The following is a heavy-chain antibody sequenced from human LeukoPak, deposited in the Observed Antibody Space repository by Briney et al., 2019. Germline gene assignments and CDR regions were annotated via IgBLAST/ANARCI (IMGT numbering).Heavy chain of an antibody. D-gene: IGHD6-6*01. J-gene: IGHJ4*02. CDR3: ARTRFEYSSSDAFDI. Sequence: PSETLSLTCTVSGGSISSYYWSWIRQPPGKGLEWIGYIYYSGSTNYNPSLKSRVTISVDTSKNQFSLKLSSVTAADTAVYYCARTRFEYSSSDAFDIWGQGTLVTVSS. V-gene: IGHV4-59*01. CDR2: IYYSGST. CDR1: GGSISSYY.